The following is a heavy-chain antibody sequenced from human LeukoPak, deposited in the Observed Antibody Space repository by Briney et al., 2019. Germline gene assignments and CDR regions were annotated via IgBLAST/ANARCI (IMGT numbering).Heavy chain of an antibody. V-gene: IGHV3-15*01. CDR1: GVTFSSAW. CDR2: IKTKAEGGPT. J-gene: IGHJ4*02. CDR3: TADVSDSSGPSHDY. Sequence: PGGSLRLSCAGSGVTFSSAWMNWVRQAPGEGLEWVARIKTKAEGGPTEHAAPVKGRFTISRDDSENTLYLQMISLKTEDTAVYYCTADVSDSSGPSHDYWGQGTLVTVSS. D-gene: IGHD3-22*01.